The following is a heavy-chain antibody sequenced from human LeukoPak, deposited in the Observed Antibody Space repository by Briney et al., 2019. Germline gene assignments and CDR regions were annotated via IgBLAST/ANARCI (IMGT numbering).Heavy chain of an antibody. Sequence: PGGSLRLSCAASGFIFSTYWVTWVRQAPGMGLEWVANIKQDGSEKFYVDSVKGRFTIPRDNAKNSLYLQMNSLRAEDTAVYYCARVRTEWYIDLWGRGTLVTVST. CDR3: ARVRTEWYIDL. V-gene: IGHV3-7*01. CDR2: IKQDGSEK. J-gene: IGHJ2*01. D-gene: IGHD2-8*02. CDR1: GFIFSTYW.